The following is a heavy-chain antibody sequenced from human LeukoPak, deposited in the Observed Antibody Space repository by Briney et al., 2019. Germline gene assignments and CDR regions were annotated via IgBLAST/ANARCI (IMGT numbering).Heavy chain of an antibody. D-gene: IGHD2-15*01. V-gene: IGHV3-23*01. Sequence: PGGSLRLSCAASGFTFNSYAMTWVRQAPGKGLEWVSGISGSGDRTFYADSVRGRFTISRDNAKNTLYLQMNTLRAEDTAVYYCAKDQSFRGSGHYTYFDYWGQGTLVTVSS. CDR2: ISGSGDRT. CDR3: AKDQSFRGSGHYTYFDY. J-gene: IGHJ4*02. CDR1: GFTFNSYA.